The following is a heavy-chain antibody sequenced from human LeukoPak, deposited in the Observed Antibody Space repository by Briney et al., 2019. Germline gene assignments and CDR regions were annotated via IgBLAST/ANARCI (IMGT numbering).Heavy chain of an antibody. CDR3: ARSTNYFDY. J-gene: IGHJ4*02. CDR2: INPSGGST. CDR1: GYTFTSYY. V-gene: IGHV1-46*01. Sequence: GASVKVSCKASGYTFTSYYMHWVRQAPGQGLEWMGIINPSGGSTIYTQKFQGRVTMTRDTSTSTVYMELSRLRSEDTALYYCARSTNYFDYWGQGTLVTVSS. D-gene: IGHD2-2*01.